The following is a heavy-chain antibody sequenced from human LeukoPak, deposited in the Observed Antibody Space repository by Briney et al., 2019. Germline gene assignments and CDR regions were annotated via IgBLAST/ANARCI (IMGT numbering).Heavy chain of an antibody. CDR3: ARDLAWGAFDY. D-gene: IGHD7-27*01. Sequence: GGSLRLSCAASGFTFSSHGMNWVRLAPGKGLEWVSGVSPPGGGTYYADSVKGRFTISRDDSRNTLSLQMNSLRVEDTAVYYCARDLAWGAFDYWGQGILVAVSS. V-gene: IGHV3-23*01. CDR2: VSPPGGGT. J-gene: IGHJ4*02. CDR1: GFTFSSHG.